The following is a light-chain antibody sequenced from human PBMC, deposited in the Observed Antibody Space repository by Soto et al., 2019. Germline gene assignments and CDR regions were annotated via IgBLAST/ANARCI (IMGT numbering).Light chain of an antibody. CDR2: GAS. Sequence: AIRMTQSPSSLSASAGDRAAIACRASQDVGSDLAWYQQKPGQAPKLLIYGASILQSGVPSRFSAGGSGTEFTLTISCLQSEDFATYYCQHYKNYPWTFGQGTTLEMK. J-gene: IGKJ1*01. V-gene: IGKV1-8*01. CDR3: QHYKNYPWT. CDR1: QDVGSD.